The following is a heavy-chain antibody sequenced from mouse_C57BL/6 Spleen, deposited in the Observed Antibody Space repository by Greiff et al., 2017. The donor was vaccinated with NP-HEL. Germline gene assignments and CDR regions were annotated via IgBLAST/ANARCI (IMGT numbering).Heavy chain of an antibody. CDR3: ARRGILNWDGDY. Sequence: QVQLQQSGAELVKPGASVKLSCKASGYTFTSYWMQWVKQRPGQGLEWIGEIDPSDSYTNYNQKFKGKATVTVDTSSSTAYMQLSSLTSEDSAVYYCARRGILNWDGDYWGQGTTLTVSS. CDR2: IDPSDSYT. J-gene: IGHJ2*01. V-gene: IGHV1-50*01. CDR1: GYTFTSYW. D-gene: IGHD4-1*01.